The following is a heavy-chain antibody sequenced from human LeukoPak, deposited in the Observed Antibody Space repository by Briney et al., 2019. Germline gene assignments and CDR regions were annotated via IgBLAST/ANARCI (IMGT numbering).Heavy chain of an antibody. CDR2: IYYSGST. Sequence: SQTLSLTCTVSGGSISSGGYYWSWIRQHPGKGLEWIGYIYYSGSTYYNPSLKSRVTISVDTSKNQFSLKLSSVTAADTAVYYCARVPGPRFYGRVEDYFDYWGQGTLVTVSS. J-gene: IGHJ4*02. CDR1: GGSISSGGYY. V-gene: IGHV4-31*03. D-gene: IGHD2-15*01. CDR3: ARVPGPRFYGRVEDYFDY.